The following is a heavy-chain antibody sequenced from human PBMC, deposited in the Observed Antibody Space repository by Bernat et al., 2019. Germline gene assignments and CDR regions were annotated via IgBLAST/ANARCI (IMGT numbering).Heavy chain of an antibody. CDR1: GFTFSSYW. D-gene: IGHD6-19*01. Sequence: EVQLVESGGGLVQPGGSLRLSCAASGFTFSSYWMHWVRQAPGKGLVWVSRINSDGSSTSYAESVKGRFTISRDNAKNTLYLQMNSLRAEETAVYYCARESLRPWRRGAGAGTGDAFDIWGQGTMVTVAS. J-gene: IGHJ3*02. CDR2: INSDGSST. CDR3: ARESLRPWRRGAGAGTGDAFDI. V-gene: IGHV3-74*01.